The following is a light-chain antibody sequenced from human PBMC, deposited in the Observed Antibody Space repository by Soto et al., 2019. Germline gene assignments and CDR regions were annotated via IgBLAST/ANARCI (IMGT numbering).Light chain of an antibody. J-gene: IGKJ1*01. CDR3: QQYGSSPIT. Sequence: EIVLTQSPGTLSLSPGERATLSCRASQSVAGSYLAWYQQQPGQAPRLLIYGASSRATGIPDRLSGSGSGTDFTLTITGLEPEDFAVYYCQQYGSSPITFGQGTKVDIK. V-gene: IGKV3-20*01. CDR2: GAS. CDR1: QSVAGSY.